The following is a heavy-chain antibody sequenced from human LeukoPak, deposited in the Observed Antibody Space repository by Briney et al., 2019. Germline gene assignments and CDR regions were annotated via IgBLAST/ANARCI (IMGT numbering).Heavy chain of an antibody. V-gene: IGHV3-30-3*01. CDR1: GFTFSSYA. CDR3: ARGGTWIQLWLGY. J-gene: IGHJ4*02. Sequence: PGGSLRLSCAASGFTFSSYAMHWVRQAPGKGLEWVAVISYDGSNKDYADFVKGRFTIPRDNSKNTLYLQMNSLRAEDTAVYYCARGGTWIQLWLGYWGQGTLVTVSS. D-gene: IGHD5-18*01. CDR2: ISYDGSNK.